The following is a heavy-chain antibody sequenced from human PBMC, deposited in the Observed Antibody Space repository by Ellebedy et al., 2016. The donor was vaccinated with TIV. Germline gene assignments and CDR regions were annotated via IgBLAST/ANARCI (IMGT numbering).Heavy chain of an antibody. J-gene: IGHJ4*02. CDR2: ISSDGDST. CDR1: GFTFSTYA. CDR3: ARDQGRATWSDH. D-gene: IGHD1-26*01. V-gene: IGHV3-64*04. Sequence: GESLKISCSVSGFTFSTYAMHWVRQAPGKGLEYVSAISSDGDSTYYADSVKGRFTISRDNARNSVYLEMRSLRVDDTALYYCARDQGRATWSDHWGQGTLVTVSP.